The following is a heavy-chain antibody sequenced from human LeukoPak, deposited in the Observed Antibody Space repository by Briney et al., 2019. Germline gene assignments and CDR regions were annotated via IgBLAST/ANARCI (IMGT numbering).Heavy chain of an antibody. Sequence: GGSLRLSCAASGFTFDDYAMHWVRQAPGKGLEWVSGISWNSGSIGYADSVKGRFTISRDNVKNSLYLQMNSLRAEDTALYYCAKDLPPHNYYDSSGYYLGYPGFDYWGQGTLVTVSS. CDR2: ISWNSGSI. V-gene: IGHV3-9*01. CDR1: GFTFDDYA. CDR3: AKDLPPHNYYDSSGYYLGYPGFDY. D-gene: IGHD3-22*01. J-gene: IGHJ4*02.